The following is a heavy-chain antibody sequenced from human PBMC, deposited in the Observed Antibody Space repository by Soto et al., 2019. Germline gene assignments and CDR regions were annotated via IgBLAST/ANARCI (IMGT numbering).Heavy chain of an antibody. V-gene: IGHV1-3*01. CDR3: ARDRGRTDNWSIVYCGWVDP. CDR1: GYTFTSYA. J-gene: IGHJ5*02. CDR2: INAGNGNT. Sequence: ASVKVSCKASGYTFTSYAIHWVRQAPGQRLEWMGWINAGNGNTKYSQKFQGRVTITRDTSASTAYMELSSLRSEDTAVYYCARDRGRTDNWSIVYCGWVDPWGQGSLVTV. D-gene: IGHD1-1*01.